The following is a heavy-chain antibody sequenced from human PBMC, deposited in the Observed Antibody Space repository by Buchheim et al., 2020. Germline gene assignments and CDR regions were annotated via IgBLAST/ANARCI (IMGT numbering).Heavy chain of an antibody. CDR3: ARRMTFGATPGLDP. Sequence: EVQVVESGGGLVQPGGSLRLSCAASGFTFSSYAMTWVRQAPGKGLEWVSTIFNTAGGTYYADSVKGRFTISRDNSQNMVHLQMNTLGAEYTALYYCARRMTFGATPGLDPWGQGTL. CDR2: IFNTAGGT. V-gene: IGHV3-23*04. D-gene: IGHD3/OR15-3a*01. J-gene: IGHJ5*02. CDR1: GFTFSSYA.